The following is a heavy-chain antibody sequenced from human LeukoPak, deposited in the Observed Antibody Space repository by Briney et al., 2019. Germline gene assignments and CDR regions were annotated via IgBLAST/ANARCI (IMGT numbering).Heavy chain of an antibody. CDR3: ARGVGYYGSGSSQVIGDY. D-gene: IGHD3-10*01. CDR2: INHSGST. Sequence: KPSETLSLTCAVYGGSFSGYYWSWIRQPPGKGLEWIGEINHSGSTNYNPSLKSRVTISVDTSKNQFSLKLSSVTAADTAVYYCARGVGYYGSGSSQVIGDYWGQGTLVTVSS. V-gene: IGHV4-34*01. J-gene: IGHJ4*02. CDR1: GGSFSGYY.